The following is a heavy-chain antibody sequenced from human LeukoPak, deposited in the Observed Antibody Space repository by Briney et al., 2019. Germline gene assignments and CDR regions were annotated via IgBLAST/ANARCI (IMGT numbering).Heavy chain of an antibody. J-gene: IGHJ1*01. D-gene: IGHD2-21*02. CDR2: IYHSGSS. CDR1: GVSVGSGGYS. Sequence: SETLSLTCAVSGVSVGSGGYSWSWIRQPPGKGLEWIGYIYHSGSSYYNPSLKSRVTIPMDRSKNQISLRLTSVTAADTAVYYCASAYCGGDCYHSLLTDWGQGARVIVSS. CDR3: ASAYCGGDCYHSLLTD. V-gene: IGHV4-30-2*01.